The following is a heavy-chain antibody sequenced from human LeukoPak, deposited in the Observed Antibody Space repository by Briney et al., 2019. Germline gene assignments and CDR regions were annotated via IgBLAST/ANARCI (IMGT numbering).Heavy chain of an antibody. CDR2: IYYSGST. V-gene: IGHV4-59*01. CDR1: GGSIGSYY. D-gene: IGHD3-3*01. Sequence: SETLSLTCTVSGGSIGSYYWSWIRQPPGKGLEWIGYIYYSGSTNYNPSLKSRVTISVDTSKNQFSLKLSSVTAADTAVYYCARVGYDFWSGSEGGDWGQGTLVTVSS. CDR3: ARVGYDFWSGSEGGD. J-gene: IGHJ4*02.